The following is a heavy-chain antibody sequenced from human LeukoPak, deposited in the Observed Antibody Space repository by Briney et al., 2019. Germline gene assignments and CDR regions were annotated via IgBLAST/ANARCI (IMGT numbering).Heavy chain of an antibody. CDR3: TRALGSPLDY. J-gene: IGHJ4*02. CDR2: ISSDGSST. Sequence: PGGSLRLSCAASGFTFRRDWMHWVRQGPGKGLVWVSRISSDGSSTTYADSVKGRFTISRDNAKDTLYLQINSLRAEDTAVYYCTRALGSPLDYWGQGTLVTVSS. V-gene: IGHV3-74*01. CDR1: GFTFRRDW. D-gene: IGHD1-26*01.